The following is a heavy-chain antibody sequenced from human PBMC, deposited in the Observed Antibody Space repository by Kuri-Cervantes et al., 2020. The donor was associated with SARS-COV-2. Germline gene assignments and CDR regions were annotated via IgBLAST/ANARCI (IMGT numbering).Heavy chain of an antibody. D-gene: IGHD3-9*01. J-gene: IGHJ4*02. V-gene: IGHV3-53*01. Sequence: GESLKISCAASGFTVSSNYMSWVRQAPGKGLEWVSVIYSGGSTYYADSVKGRFTISRDNSKNTLYLQMNGLRAEDTAVYYCARLRTNYDILTGYPLPDYFDYWGQGTLVTVSS. CDR3: ARLRTNYDILTGYPLPDYFDY. CDR2: IYSGGST. CDR1: GFTVSSNY.